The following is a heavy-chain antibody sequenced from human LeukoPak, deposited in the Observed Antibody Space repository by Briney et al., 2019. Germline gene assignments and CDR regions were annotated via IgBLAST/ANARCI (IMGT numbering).Heavy chain of an antibody. CDR3: ARGPYSSSWAEYFQH. V-gene: IGHV1-2*06. D-gene: IGHD6-13*01. Sequence: ASVKVSCKASGYTFTGYYMHWVRQAPRQGLEWMGRINPTSGGTNYAQKFQGRVTMTRDTSISTAYMELSRLRSDDTAVYYCARGPYSSSWAEYFQHWGQGTLVTVSS. CDR2: INPTSGGT. J-gene: IGHJ1*01. CDR1: GYTFTGYY.